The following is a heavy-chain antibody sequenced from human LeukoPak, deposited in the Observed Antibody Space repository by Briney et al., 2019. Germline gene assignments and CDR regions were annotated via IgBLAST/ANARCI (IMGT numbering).Heavy chain of an antibody. V-gene: IGHV1-18*01. Sequence: ASVKVSCKASGYTFTGKFIHWVRQAPGQGLEWMGWISAYIGNTNYAQKLQGRVTMTTDTSTSTAYMELRSLRSDDTAVYYCARVLDQGDSSGYYYHPGWFDPWGQGTLVTVSS. J-gene: IGHJ5*02. D-gene: IGHD3-22*01. CDR3: ARVLDQGDSSGYYYHPGWFDP. CDR1: GYTFTGKF. CDR2: ISAYIGNT.